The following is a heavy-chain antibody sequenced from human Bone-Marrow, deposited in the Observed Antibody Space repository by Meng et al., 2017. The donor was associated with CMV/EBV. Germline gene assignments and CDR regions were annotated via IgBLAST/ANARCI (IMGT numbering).Heavy chain of an antibody. CDR2: IRFDGSNK. J-gene: IGHJ4*02. CDR3: AKDTREAIFGVIIIGGCDY. V-gene: IGHV3-30*02. Sequence: GESLKISCAASGFIFSDYGMHWVRQAPGKGLEWLAFIRFDGSNKYYADSVKGRFTISRDNSKNTLSLQMNSLRAEDTAVYYCAKDTREAIFGVIIIGGCDYWGQGPLVTVSS. CDR1: GFIFSDYG. D-gene: IGHD3-3*01.